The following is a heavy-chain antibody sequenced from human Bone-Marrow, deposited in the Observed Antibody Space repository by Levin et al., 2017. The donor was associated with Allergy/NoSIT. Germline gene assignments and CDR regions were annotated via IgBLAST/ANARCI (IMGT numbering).Heavy chain of an antibody. CDR1: GYTFSESG. CDR2: ISAYNGNT. Sequence: GASVKVSCKASGYTFSESGITWVRQAPGQGLEWIGWISAYNGNTKYPQKFQGRVTMTTDTSTSTAYMELRRLRSDDTAAYYCAKEQKREGYYYKGLDVWGQGTTVTVSS. V-gene: IGHV1-18*01. CDR3: AKEQKREGYYYKGLDV. J-gene: IGHJ6*02.